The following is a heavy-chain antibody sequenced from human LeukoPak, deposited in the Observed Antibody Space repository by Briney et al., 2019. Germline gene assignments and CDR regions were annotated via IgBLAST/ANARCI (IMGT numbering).Heavy chain of an antibody. CDR2: FDPEDGET. CDR1: GYTLTELS. V-gene: IGHV1-24*01. CDR3: ATGGNSVGRNHNWFDP. Sequence: ASVKVSCKVSGYTLTELSMHWVRQAPGEGLEWMGGFDPEDGETIYAQKFQGRVTMTEDTSTDTAYMELSSLRSEDTAVYYCATGGNSVGRNHNWFDPWGQGTLVTVSS. D-gene: IGHD4-23*01. J-gene: IGHJ5*02.